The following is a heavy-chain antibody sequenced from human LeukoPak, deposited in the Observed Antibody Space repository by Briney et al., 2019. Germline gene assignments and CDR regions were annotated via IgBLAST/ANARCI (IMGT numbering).Heavy chain of an antibody. J-gene: IGHJ4*02. CDR2: IYHSGST. CDR1: GGSLSSGGYS. V-gene: IGHV4-30-2*01. CDR3: AYTMVRGVSY. D-gene: IGHD3-10*01. Sequence: PSQTLSLTCAVSGGSLSSGGYSWSWLRQPPGKGLEWIGYIYHSGSTYYNPSLKSRVTISVDRSKIQFSPQLSSVTAADTAVYYCAYTMVRGVSYWGQGTLVTVSS.